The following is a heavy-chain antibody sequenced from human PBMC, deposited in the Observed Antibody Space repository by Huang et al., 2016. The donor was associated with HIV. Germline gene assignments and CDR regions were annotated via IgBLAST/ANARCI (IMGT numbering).Heavy chain of an antibody. CDR1: GGSFSGYY. V-gene: IGHV4-34*01. CDR2: INHSGST. D-gene: IGHD1-1*01. CDR3: ARERMMSWLDDHDAFDI. Sequence: QVQLQQWGAGLLKPSETLSLTCAVYGGSFSGYYWSWIGQSPGKGLEWIGEINHSGSTNYNPSLKSRLTISVDTSKNQFSLKLSSVTAADTAVYYCARERMMSWLDDHDAFDIWGQGTMVTVSS. J-gene: IGHJ3*02.